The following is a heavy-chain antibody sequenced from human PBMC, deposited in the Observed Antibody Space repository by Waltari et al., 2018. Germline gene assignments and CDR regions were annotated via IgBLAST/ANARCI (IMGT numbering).Heavy chain of an antibody. CDR1: GFTFGDYA. V-gene: IGHV3-49*04. D-gene: IGHD6-13*01. Sequence: EVQLVESGGGLVQPGRSLRLSCTASGFTFGDYAMSWVRQAPGKGLEWVGFIRSKAYGGTTEYAASVKGRFTISRDDSKSIAYLQMNSLRAEDTAVYYCARDGGIAAAGTIGYYGMDVWGQGTTVTVSS. CDR2: IRSKAYGGTT. J-gene: IGHJ6*02. CDR3: ARDGGIAAAGTIGYYGMDV.